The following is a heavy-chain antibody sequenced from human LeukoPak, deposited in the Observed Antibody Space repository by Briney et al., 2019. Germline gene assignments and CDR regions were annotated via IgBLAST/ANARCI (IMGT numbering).Heavy chain of an antibody. J-gene: IGHJ4*02. CDR3: ARGDDSGYYDYFDY. Sequence: GGSLRLSCAASGFTFSSFVMHWVRQAPGKGLEWVAVISYDGSNKYYADSVKGRFTISRDNSKNTLYLQMNSLRAEDTAVYYCARGDDSGYYDYFDYWGQGALVTVSS. D-gene: IGHD3-22*01. CDR1: GFTFSSFV. CDR2: ISYDGSNK. V-gene: IGHV3-30-3*01.